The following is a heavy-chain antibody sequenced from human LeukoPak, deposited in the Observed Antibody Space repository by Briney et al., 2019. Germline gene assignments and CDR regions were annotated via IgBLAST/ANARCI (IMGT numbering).Heavy chain of an antibody. CDR3: ARDRGSGWHTFDS. CDR2: ISSSTSYI. CDR1: GFPFSSFY. Sequence: GGSLRLSCAASGFPFSSFYMSWVRQARGKGLEGVSSISSSTSYIFYADSVRGRVTISRDNAKNSLYLQMNSLRVEDTAVYYCARDRGSGWHTFDSWGQGTLVTVSS. J-gene: IGHJ4*02. V-gene: IGHV3-21*01. D-gene: IGHD6-19*01.